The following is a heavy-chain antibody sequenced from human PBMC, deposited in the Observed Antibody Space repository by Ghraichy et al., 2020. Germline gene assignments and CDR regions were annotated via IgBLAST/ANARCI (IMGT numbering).Heavy chain of an antibody. Sequence: GGSLRLSCAASGFTFSRYWMSWVRQAPGKGLELVANIKEDGSEKYYIDSVKGRFTISRDNAKNSLYLQMNSLRAEDTAVYYCARPRQPYYYYAMDVWGQGTTVTVSS. CDR3: ARPRQPYYYYAMDV. D-gene: IGHD1-1*01. CDR2: IKEDGSEK. V-gene: IGHV3-7*01. J-gene: IGHJ6*02. CDR1: GFTFSRYW.